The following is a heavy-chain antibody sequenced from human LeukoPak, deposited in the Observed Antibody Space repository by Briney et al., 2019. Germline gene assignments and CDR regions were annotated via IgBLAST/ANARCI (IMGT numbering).Heavy chain of an antibody. CDR3: AKDQKPPIVVVAAIAPDY. V-gene: IGHV3-21*01. CDR2: ISSSSSYI. D-gene: IGHD2-15*01. J-gene: IGHJ4*02. CDR1: GFTFGSYS. Sequence: GGSLRLSCAASGFTFGSYSMNWVRQAPGKGLEWVSSISSSSSYIYYADSVKGRFTISRDNSKNTLYLQMNSLRAEDTAVYYCAKDQKPPIVVVAAIAPDYWGQGTLVTVSS.